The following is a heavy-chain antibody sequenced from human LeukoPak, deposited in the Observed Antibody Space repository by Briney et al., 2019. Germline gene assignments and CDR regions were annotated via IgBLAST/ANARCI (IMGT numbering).Heavy chain of an antibody. CDR1: GYIFTGYY. J-gene: IGHJ4*02. CDR3: ARDGGMAGEYFFDY. Sequence: ASVKVSCKASGYIFTGYYMYWVRQAPGQGLEWMGWINPNSGGTNYAQKFQGRVTMTRDTSISTDYMEMSRLRSDDTAVYYCARDGGMAGEYFFDYWGQGTLVTVSS. V-gene: IGHV1-2*02. CDR2: INPNSGGT. D-gene: IGHD3-16*01.